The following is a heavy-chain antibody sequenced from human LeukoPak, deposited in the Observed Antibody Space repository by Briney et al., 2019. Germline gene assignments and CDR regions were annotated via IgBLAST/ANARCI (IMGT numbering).Heavy chain of an antibody. Sequence: SSETLSLACAVYGGSFSGHYWSWIRQPPGKGLEWLGEINHSGSTNYNSSLKSRITISLDTSKNQFSLKLTSVTAADTAVYFCSRGVTDSNWGQGTLVTVSS. D-gene: IGHD4-23*01. V-gene: IGHV4-34*01. J-gene: IGHJ4*02. CDR1: GGSFSGHY. CDR2: INHSGST. CDR3: SRGVTDSN.